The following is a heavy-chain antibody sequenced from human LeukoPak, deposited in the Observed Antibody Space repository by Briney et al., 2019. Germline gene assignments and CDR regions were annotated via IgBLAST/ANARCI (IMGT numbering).Heavy chain of an antibody. CDR1: GYSFTSYW. V-gene: IGHV5-51*01. CDR2: IYPADSDT. J-gene: IGHJ3*02. Sequence: GESLKISCMTSGYSFTSYWIAWLRQMPGKGLEWMGIIYPADSDTRYNPSFQGQVTISADKSISTAYLQWSSLKASDTAMYYCARLCSGGYCYSDAFDIWGQGTMVTVSS. D-gene: IGHD2-15*01. CDR3: ARLCSGGYCYSDAFDI.